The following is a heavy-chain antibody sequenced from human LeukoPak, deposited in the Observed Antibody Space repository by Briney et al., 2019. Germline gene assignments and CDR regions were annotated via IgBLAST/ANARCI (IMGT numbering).Heavy chain of an antibody. CDR2: INHSGST. J-gene: IGHJ4*02. V-gene: IGHV4-34*01. CDR3: ARLFFFDY. CDR1: GGSFSGYY. Sequence: SETLSLTCAGYGGSFSGYYWSWIRQPPGKGLEWIGEINHSGSTNYNPSLKSRVTISVDTSKNQFSLKLSSVTAADTAVYYCARLFFFDYWGQGTLVTVSS.